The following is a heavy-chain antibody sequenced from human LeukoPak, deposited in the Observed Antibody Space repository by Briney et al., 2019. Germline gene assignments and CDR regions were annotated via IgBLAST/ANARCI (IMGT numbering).Heavy chain of an antibody. CDR3: ARYYDSSGYYPTPDY. CDR2: INWNGGST. J-gene: IGHJ4*02. V-gene: IGHV3-20*04. CDR1: GFTFDDYG. D-gene: IGHD3-22*01. Sequence: PGGSLRLSCAASGFTFDDYGMSWVRQAPGKGLEWVSGINWNGGSTGYADSVKGRFTISRDNAKNSLYLQMNSLRAEDTALYYCARYYDSSGYYPTPDYWGQGILVTVSS.